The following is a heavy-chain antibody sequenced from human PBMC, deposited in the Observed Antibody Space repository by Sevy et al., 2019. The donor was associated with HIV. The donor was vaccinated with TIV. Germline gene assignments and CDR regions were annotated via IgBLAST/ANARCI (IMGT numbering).Heavy chain of an antibody. D-gene: IGHD3-10*01. CDR2: INHSGST. J-gene: IGHJ4*02. V-gene: IGHV4-34*01. Sequence: SETLSLTCAVYGGSFSGYYWSWIRQPPGKGLEWIGEINHSGSTNYNPSLKSRVTISVDTSKNQFSLKLSPVTAADTAVYYCAGVGYMVRGVINWGQGTLVTVSS. CDR3: AGVGYMVRGVIN. CDR1: GGSFSGYY.